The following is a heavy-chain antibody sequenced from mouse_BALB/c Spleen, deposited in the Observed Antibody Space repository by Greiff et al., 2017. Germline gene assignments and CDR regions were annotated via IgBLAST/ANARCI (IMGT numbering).Heavy chain of an antibody. J-gene: IGHJ1*01. V-gene: IGHV3-2*02. CDR1: GYSITSDYA. Sequence: EVKLMESGPGLVKPSQSLSLTCTVTGYSITSDYAWNWIRQFPGNKLEWMGYISYSGSTSYNPSLKSRISITRDTSKNQFFLQLNSVTTEDTATYYCARSDYYYGSSYGYFDVWGAGTTVTVSS. D-gene: IGHD1-1*01. CDR2: ISYSGST. CDR3: ARSDYYYGSSYGYFDV.